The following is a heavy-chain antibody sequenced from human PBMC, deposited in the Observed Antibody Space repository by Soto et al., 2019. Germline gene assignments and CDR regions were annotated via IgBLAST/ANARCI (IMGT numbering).Heavy chain of an antibody. CDR2: IYWDDDK. CDR3: AHIRITMVRGVIVDYYYYYMDV. V-gene: IGHV2-5*02. Sequence: QITLKESGPTLVKPTQTLTLTCTFSGFSLSTSGVCVGWIHQPPGKALEWLALIYWDDDKRYSPSLKSRLTITKDTSKNQVVLTMTNMDPVVTATYYSAHIRITMVRGVIVDYYYYYMDVWGKGTTVTVSS. J-gene: IGHJ6*03. CDR1: GFSLSTSGVC. D-gene: IGHD3-10*01.